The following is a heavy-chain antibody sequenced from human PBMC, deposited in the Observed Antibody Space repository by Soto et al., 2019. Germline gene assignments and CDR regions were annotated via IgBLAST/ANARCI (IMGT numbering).Heavy chain of an antibody. D-gene: IGHD3-10*01. J-gene: IGHJ6*02. V-gene: IGHV3-74*02. Sequence: EVQLVESGGSLVRPGGSLRLSCAASGFTFSSYWMHWVRKAPGKGLVWVSRMNEDGGTTDYADSVKGRFTISRDNAKNTLYLQMNSLRVEDTAVYYCASDLSGRADVWGQGTTVTVSS. CDR3: ASDLSGRADV. CDR1: GFTFSSYW. CDR2: MNEDGGTT.